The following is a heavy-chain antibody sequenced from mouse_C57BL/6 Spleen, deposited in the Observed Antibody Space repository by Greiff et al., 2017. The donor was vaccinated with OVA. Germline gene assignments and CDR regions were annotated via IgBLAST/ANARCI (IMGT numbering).Heavy chain of an antibody. CDR2: IDPDGSDT. J-gene: IGHJ4*01. CDR3: ATDSYDGMDY. Sequence: QVQLKESGAELVRPGTSVKMSCKASGYSFTSYWIDWVQQRPGQGLEWIGVIDPDGSDTNYNEKIKGKATLTADTSSSVVYMQLSILTSEDSAVYYCATDSYDGMDYWGQGTSVTVSS. V-gene: IGHV1-59*01. CDR1: GYSFTSYW.